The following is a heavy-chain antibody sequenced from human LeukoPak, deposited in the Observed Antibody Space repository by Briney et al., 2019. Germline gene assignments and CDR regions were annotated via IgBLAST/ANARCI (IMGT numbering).Heavy chain of an antibody. CDR3: AKEFIAGDGHVDCDS. J-gene: IGHJ4*02. V-gene: IGHV3-23*01. Sequence: PGGSLRLSCAASGFTISSYAMAWVRQAPGKGLEWVSSITSSGATTYYADSVKGRFTISRDISKNTLYLQMNSLTAEDSAVYYCAKEFIAGDGHVDCDSWGQGTPVTVSS. CDR1: GFTISSYA. D-gene: IGHD5-24*01. CDR2: ITSSGATT.